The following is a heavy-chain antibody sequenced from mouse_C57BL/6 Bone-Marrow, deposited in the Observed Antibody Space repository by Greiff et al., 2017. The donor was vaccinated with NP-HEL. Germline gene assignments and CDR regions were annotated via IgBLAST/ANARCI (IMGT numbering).Heavy chain of an antibody. J-gene: IGHJ4*01. V-gene: IGHV14-2*01. CDR3: ARCPTVVAPYYYAMDY. CDR1: GFNIKDYY. Sequence: EVQGVESGAELVKPGASVKLSCTASGFNIKDYYMHWVKQRTEQGLEWIGRIDPEDGETKYAPKFQGKATITADTSSNTAYLQLSSLTSEDTAVYYCARCPTVVAPYYYAMDYWGQGTSVTVSS. CDR2: IDPEDGET. D-gene: IGHD1-1*01.